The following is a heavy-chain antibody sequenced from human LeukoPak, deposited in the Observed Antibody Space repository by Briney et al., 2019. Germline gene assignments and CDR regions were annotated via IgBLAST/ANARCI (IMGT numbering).Heavy chain of an antibody. CDR2: INAGNGNT. J-gene: IGHJ4*02. CDR3: ARDFRVSKTADY. Sequence: ASVKVSCKASGYTFTSYAMHWVRQAPGQRLEWMGWINAGNGNTKYSQKFQGRVTITRDTSASTAYMELSSLRSEDTAVYYCARDFRVSKTADYWGQGTLVTVSS. V-gene: IGHV1-3*01. D-gene: IGHD6-13*01. CDR1: GYTFTSYA.